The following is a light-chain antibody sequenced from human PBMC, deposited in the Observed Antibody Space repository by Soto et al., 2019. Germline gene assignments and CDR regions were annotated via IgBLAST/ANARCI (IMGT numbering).Light chain of an antibody. Sequence: DIVMTQSPLSLPVTPGEPASISCKSSQSLLHSNGYNYLDWYLQKPGQSPQLLIYLGSNRASGVPDRFSGSGSGTDCTLKISRVEAEDLGVYYCMQSLQTPYTFGQGTKLEIK. V-gene: IGKV2-28*01. CDR3: MQSLQTPYT. CDR1: QSLLHSNGYNY. J-gene: IGKJ2*01. CDR2: LGS.